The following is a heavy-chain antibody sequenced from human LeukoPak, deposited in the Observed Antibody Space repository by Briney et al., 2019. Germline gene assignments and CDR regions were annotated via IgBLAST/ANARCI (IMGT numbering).Heavy chain of an antibody. Sequence: GGSLRLSCVASGFTFRTYWMHWVRQVPGKGPVWLLRINPDGSSTTYADSVKGRFTISRDNAKNMLYPQINSLRVEDTAIYYCARGGKLEPTAMPTWGQGSLVVVSS. V-gene: IGHV3-74*01. CDR2: INPDGSST. CDR3: ARGGKLEPTAMPT. J-gene: IGHJ5*02. D-gene: IGHD2-2*01. CDR1: GFTFRTYW.